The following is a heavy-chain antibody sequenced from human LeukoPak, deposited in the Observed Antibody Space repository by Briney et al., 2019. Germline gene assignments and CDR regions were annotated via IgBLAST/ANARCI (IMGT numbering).Heavy chain of an antibody. CDR1: GGTFSSYA. CDR3: AREGLSGYCTNGVCSQFDY. J-gene: IGHJ4*02. D-gene: IGHD2-8*01. Sequence: GSSVKVSCKASGGTFSSYAISWVRQAPGQGLEWMGGIIPIFGTANYAQKFQGRVTITTDESTSTAYMELRSLRSEDTAEYYCAREGLSGYCTNGVCSQFDYWGQGTLVTVSS. CDR2: IIPIFGTA. V-gene: IGHV1-69*05.